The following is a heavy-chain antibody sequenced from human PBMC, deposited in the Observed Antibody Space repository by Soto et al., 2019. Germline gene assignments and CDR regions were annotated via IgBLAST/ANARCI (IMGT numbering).Heavy chain of an antibody. CDR2: IWYDGSNK. D-gene: IGHD2-15*01. CDR1: GFTFSSYG. Sequence: QVQLVESGGGVVQPGRSLRLSCAASGFTFSSYGMHWVRQAPGKGLEWVAVIWYDGSNKYYADSVKGRFTISRDNSKNTLYLQMTSLRAEDTAVYYCARDVGECSGGSCYSPAWFDPWGQVTLVTVSS. J-gene: IGHJ5*02. V-gene: IGHV3-33*01. CDR3: ARDVGECSGGSCYSPAWFDP.